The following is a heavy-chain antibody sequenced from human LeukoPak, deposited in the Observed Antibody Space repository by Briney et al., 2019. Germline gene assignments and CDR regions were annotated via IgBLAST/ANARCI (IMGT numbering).Heavy chain of an antibody. V-gene: IGHV3-30-3*01. Sequence: PGRSLRLSCAASGFTFSSYAMHWVRQAPGKGLEWVAVISYDGSNKYYADSVEGRFTISRDNSKNTLYLQMNSLRAEDTAVYYCASGYCSGGSCYPEKPDFDYWSQGTLVTVSS. D-gene: IGHD2-15*01. J-gene: IGHJ4*02. CDR1: GFTFSSYA. CDR3: ASGYCSGGSCYPEKPDFDY. CDR2: ISYDGSNK.